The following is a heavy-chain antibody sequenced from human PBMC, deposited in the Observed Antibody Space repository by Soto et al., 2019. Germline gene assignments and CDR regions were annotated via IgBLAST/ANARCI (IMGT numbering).Heavy chain of an antibody. V-gene: IGHV3-23*01. Sequence: GGSLRLSCAASEFTFSSYVMSWVRQAPGKGLEWVSSISASGGTPYYGDSVKGRFIISRDNSRDTLYLQMHSLRAEDTAVYFCAKGLYDNAGYYYSNWGQGTLVTVSS. CDR2: ISASGGTP. CDR1: EFTFSSYV. CDR3: AKGLYDNAGYYYSN. J-gene: IGHJ4*02. D-gene: IGHD3-22*01.